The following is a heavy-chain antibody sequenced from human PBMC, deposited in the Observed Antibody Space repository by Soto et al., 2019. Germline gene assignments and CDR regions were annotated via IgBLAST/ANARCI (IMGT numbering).Heavy chain of an antibody. CDR2: ISSSSSTI. J-gene: IGHJ6*02. CDR3: ARDISYYDFWSGHRPYSYYGMDV. Sequence: GGSLRLSCAASGFTFSSYSMTWVRQAPGKGLEWVSYISSSSSTIYYADSVKGRFTISRDNAKNSLYLQMNSLRDEDTAVYYCARDISYYDFWSGHRPYSYYGMDVWGQGTKVTVSS. V-gene: IGHV3-48*02. CDR1: GFTFSSYS. D-gene: IGHD3-3*01.